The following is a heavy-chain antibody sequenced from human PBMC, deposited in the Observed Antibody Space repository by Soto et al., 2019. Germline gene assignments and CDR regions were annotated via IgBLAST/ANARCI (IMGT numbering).Heavy chain of an antibody. CDR1: SVSIYSGSFH. CDR3: ARRHAPRYTTGNNHFDF. J-gene: IGHJ4*02. V-gene: IGHV4-39*01. D-gene: IGHD1-1*01. CDR2: INFSGST. Sequence: SETLSLTCTVSSVSIYSGSFHWGWVRQPPGKGLEWIGSINFSGSTYYNPSLKSRVTISVDTSKNQFSLNLRSVTAADTAVYYCARRHAPRYTTGNNHFDFWGQGSLVTVSS.